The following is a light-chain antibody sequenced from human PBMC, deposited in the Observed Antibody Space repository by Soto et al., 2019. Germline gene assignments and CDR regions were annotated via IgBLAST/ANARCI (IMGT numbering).Light chain of an antibody. Sequence: HSALTQPASVSGSPGQSIAISCTGTSGDVGGYDYVSWYQQHPDKAPKLMIYEVTKRPSWVSNRFSGSKSGNTASLTISGLQPEDEADYYCSSHTSGSTRVFGSGTKLTVL. V-gene: IGLV2-14*01. J-gene: IGLJ1*01. CDR3: SSHTSGSTRV. CDR2: EVT. CDR1: SGDVGGYDY.